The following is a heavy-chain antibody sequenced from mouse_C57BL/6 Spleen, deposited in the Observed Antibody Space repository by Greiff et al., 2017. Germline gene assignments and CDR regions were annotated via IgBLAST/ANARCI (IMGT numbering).Heavy chain of an antibody. D-gene: IGHD1-1*01. Sequence: QVQLKESGPELVKPGASVKLSCKASGYTFTSYDINWVKQRPGQGLEWIGWIYPRDGSTKYNEKFKGKATLTVDTSSSTAYMELHSLTSEDSAVYFCARGSFVYYYGSSPFDYWGQGTTLTVSS. J-gene: IGHJ2*01. CDR2: IYPRDGST. CDR3: ARGSFVYYYGSSPFDY. CDR1: GYTFTSYD. V-gene: IGHV1-85*01.